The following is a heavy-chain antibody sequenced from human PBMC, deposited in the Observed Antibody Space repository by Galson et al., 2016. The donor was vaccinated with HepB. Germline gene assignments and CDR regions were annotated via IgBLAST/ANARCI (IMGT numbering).Heavy chain of an antibody. J-gene: IGHJ4*02. CDR2: ISRTGNTI. CDR1: AFVFSDYY. Sequence: SLRLSCAASAFVFSDYYMTWIRQAPGKGLEWVAYISRTGNTIYYAESLRGRFTISRDNAKNSVYLEMKNLRVDDTAVFYCARRPFLHYHGMDVWGQGTLVTVSS. D-gene: IGHD1-14*01. CDR3: ARRPFLHYHGMDV. V-gene: IGHV3-11*01.